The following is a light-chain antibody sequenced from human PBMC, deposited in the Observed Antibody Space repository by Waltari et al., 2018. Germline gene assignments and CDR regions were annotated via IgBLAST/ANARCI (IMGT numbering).Light chain of an antibody. CDR1: RIRRYY. V-gene: IGLV3-19*01. J-gene: IGLJ2*01. Sequence: SSELTQDPAVSVAMGQTVRITCQGDRIRRYYANWYQQGPGQAPRLVMFDKNNRPSGVPDRFSGSSSDNTASLTITGAQAEDEASYYCHSRDASGVGGSFGGGTKLTVL. CDR3: HSRDASGVGGS. CDR2: DKN.